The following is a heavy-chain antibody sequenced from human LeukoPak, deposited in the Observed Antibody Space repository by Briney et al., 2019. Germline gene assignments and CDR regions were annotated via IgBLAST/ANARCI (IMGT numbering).Heavy chain of an antibody. V-gene: IGHV3-7*01. D-gene: IGHD3-3*01. CDR2: IKQDGSEK. CDR1: GFTFSSYW. CDR3: ARVQTADTIFGVVTDWFDP. J-gene: IGHJ5*02. Sequence: PGGSLRLSCAASGFTFSSYWMSWVRQAPGKGLEWVANIKQDGSEKYYVDSVKGRFTISRDNAKNSLYLQMNSLRAEDTAVYYCARVQTADTIFGVVTDWFDPWGQGTLVTVSS.